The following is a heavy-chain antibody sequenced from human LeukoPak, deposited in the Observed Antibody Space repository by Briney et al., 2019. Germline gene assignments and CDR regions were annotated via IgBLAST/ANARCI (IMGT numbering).Heavy chain of an antibody. CDR1: GGSISSSSYY. V-gene: IGHV4-39*07. D-gene: IGHD1-1*01. J-gene: IGHJ4*02. CDR3: ARDGVDDTTGTPGFDY. Sequence: SETLSLTCTVSGGSISSSSYYWGWIRQPPGKGLEWIGSIYYSGSTYYNPSPKSRVTISVDTSKNQFSLKLSSVTAADTAVYYCARDGVDDTTGTPGFDYWGQGTLVTVSS. CDR2: IYYSGST.